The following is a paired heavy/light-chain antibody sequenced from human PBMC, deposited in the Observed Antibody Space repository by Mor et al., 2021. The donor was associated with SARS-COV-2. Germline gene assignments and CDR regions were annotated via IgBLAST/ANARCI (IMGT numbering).Heavy chain of an antibody. Sequence: EVQLVESGGDLVQPGGSLRLSCAASGFNFNTYSINWVRQAPGKGLEWVSYISSRSGTKYYADSVKGRFTISRDIAKDSLYLQMNSLRAEDTAVYYCARISGAGGYSYGPGGPGWYFDLWGRGTLVTVSS. J-gene: IGHJ2*01. V-gene: IGHV3-48*04. D-gene: IGHD5-18*01. CDR1: GFNFNTYS. CDR2: ISSRSGTK. CDR3: ARISGAGGYSYGPGGPGWYFDL.
Light chain of an antibody. CDR3: QVWDSSSDHWV. V-gene: IGLV3-21*04. J-gene: IGLJ3*02. CDR2: YDR. Sequence: SYVLTQPPSVSVAPGKTARITCGGNNIGSKSVHWYQQKPGQAPVLVIYYDRDRPSGIPERFSGSNSGNTATLTISRVEGGDEADYYCQVWDSSSDHWVFGGGTKLTVL. CDR1: NIGSKS.